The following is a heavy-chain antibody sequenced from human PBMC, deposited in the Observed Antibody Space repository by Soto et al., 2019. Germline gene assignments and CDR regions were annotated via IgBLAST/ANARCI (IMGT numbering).Heavy chain of an antibody. V-gene: IGHV3-74*01. CDR1: GFTFSSHW. Sequence: EVQLVESGGDLVQPGGSLRLSCAASGFTFSSHWMHWVRRVPGKGLVWVSHINTDGGITGYADSVKGRFTISRDNAKNTLYLQMNALRVEDTSVYYCTREAGYCSRTSCYRRAFDSWGQGTMVTVSS. J-gene: IGHJ3*02. CDR3: TREAGYCSRTSCYRRAFDS. CDR2: INTDGGIT. D-gene: IGHD2-2*01.